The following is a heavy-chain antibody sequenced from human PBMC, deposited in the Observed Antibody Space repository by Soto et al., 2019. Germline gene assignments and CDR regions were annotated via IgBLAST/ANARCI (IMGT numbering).Heavy chain of an antibody. Sequence: ASVKVSCKASGYTFTSYGISWVRQAPGQGLEWMGWISAYNGNTNYAQKLQGRVTMTTDTSTSTAYMELRSLRSDDTAVYYCASSKVKGPHYDSSGYYSGLYFDYWGQGTLVTVSS. CDR3: ASSKVKGPHYDSSGYYSGLYFDY. J-gene: IGHJ4*02. V-gene: IGHV1-18*01. CDR2: ISAYNGNT. CDR1: GYTFTSYG. D-gene: IGHD3-22*01.